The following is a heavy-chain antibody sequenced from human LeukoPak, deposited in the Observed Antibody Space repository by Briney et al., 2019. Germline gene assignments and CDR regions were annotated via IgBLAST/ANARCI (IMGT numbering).Heavy chain of an antibody. CDR3: GRGLNYGVF. J-gene: IGHJ4*02. CDR1: GGSFSGYY. D-gene: IGHD3-10*01. Sequence: SETLSLTCAVYGGSFSGYYWSWIRQPPGKGLEWIGEINHSGSTNYNPSLKSRVTISVDASKNQFSLKLSSVTAADTAVYYCGRGLNYGVFWGPGNLVTVSS. V-gene: IGHV4-34*01. CDR2: INHSGST.